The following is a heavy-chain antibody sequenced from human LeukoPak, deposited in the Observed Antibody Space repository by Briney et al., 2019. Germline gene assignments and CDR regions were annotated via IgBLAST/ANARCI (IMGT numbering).Heavy chain of an antibody. CDR1: GGTFSSYA. V-gene: IGHV1-69*06. Sequence: GASVKVSCKASGGTFSSYAISWVRQAPGQGLEWMGGIIPIFGTANYAQKFQGRVTITADKSTGTAYMELSSLRSEDTAVYYCARARGTTSRFDPWGQGTLVTVSS. D-gene: IGHD1-26*01. CDR3: ARARGTTSRFDP. J-gene: IGHJ5*02. CDR2: IIPIFGTA.